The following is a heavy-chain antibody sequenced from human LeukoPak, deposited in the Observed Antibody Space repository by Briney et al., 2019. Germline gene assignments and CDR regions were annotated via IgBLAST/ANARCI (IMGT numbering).Heavy chain of an antibody. D-gene: IGHD5-18*01. J-gene: IGHJ4*02. CDR2: ISSNGGST. CDR1: GFTFSSYA. V-gene: IGHV3-64*01. Sequence: PGGSLRLSCAASGFTFSSYAMHWVRQAPGKGLEYVSAISSNGGSTYYANSVKGRFTISGDNSKNTLYLQMGSLRAEDMAVYYCARDSGSGIQLWYFDYWGQGTLVTVSS. CDR3: ARDSGSGIQLWYFDY.